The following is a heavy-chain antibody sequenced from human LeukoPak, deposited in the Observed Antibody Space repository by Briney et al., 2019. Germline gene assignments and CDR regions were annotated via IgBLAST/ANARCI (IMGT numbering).Heavy chain of an antibody. Sequence: ASVRVSCKASGYTFTTYGITWIRQAPGQGLKWLGWISPYNGATEYAQNLQDRVSMTTDTSTNTAYIEVRSLKSDDTAVYYCARDSDWNVDYWGQGTLVTVSS. D-gene: IGHD1-1*01. CDR3: ARDSDWNVDY. V-gene: IGHV1-18*01. CDR1: GYTFTTYG. CDR2: ISPYNGAT. J-gene: IGHJ4*02.